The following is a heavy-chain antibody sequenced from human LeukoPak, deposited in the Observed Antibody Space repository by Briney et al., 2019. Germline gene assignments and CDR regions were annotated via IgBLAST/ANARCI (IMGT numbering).Heavy chain of an antibody. D-gene: IGHD5-18*01. CDR3: ARAGYSYGTGYYFDY. CDR1: GGSISSYY. V-gene: IGHV4-59*01. Sequence: PSETLSLTCTVSGGSISSYYWSWIRLPPGKGLEWIGYIYYTGATYYNPSLKSRVTISLDTSKNQFSLKLSSVTATDAAVYYCARAGYSYGTGYYFDYWGQGALVTVSS. CDR2: IYYTGAT. J-gene: IGHJ4*02.